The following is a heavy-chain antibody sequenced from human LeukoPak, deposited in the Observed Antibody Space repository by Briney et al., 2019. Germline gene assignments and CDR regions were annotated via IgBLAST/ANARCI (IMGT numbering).Heavy chain of an antibody. CDR2: IRYDGSNK. CDR3: AKITEYYYGSGSNFDY. D-gene: IGHD3-10*01. Sequence: GGSLRLSCAASGFTFNSYGMHWLRQAPGKGLEWVAFIRYDGSNKYYADSVKGRFTISRDNSKNTLYLQMNSLRAEDTAVYYCAKITEYYYGSGSNFDYWGQGTLVTVSS. V-gene: IGHV3-30*02. CDR1: GFTFNSYG. J-gene: IGHJ4*02.